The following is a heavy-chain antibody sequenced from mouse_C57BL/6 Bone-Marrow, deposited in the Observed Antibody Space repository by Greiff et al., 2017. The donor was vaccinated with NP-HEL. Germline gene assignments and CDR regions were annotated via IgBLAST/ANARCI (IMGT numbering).Heavy chain of an antibody. V-gene: IGHV14-1*01. CDR3: TFFYYGSSEWYFDG. D-gene: IGHD1-1*01. CDR2: IDPEDGDT. Sequence: VQLQQSGAELVRPGASVKLSCTASGFNIKDYYMHWVKQRPEQGLEWIGRIDPEDGDTEYAPKFQGKATMTADTSSNTAYLQLSSLTSEDTAVYYCTFFYYGSSEWYFDGWGTGTTVTVAS. CDR1: GFNIKDYY. J-gene: IGHJ1*03.